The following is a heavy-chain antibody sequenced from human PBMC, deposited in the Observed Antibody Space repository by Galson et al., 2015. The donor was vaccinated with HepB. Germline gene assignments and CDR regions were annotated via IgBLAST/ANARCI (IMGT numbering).Heavy chain of an antibody. J-gene: IGHJ6*03. V-gene: IGHV1-69*13. Sequence: SVKVSCKASGGTFSSYTISWVRQAPGQGLEWMGGIIPIFGTANYAQKFQGRVTITADESTSTAYMELSSLRSEDTAVYYCARDRADDSSSYAYYYYYMDVWGKGTTVTVSS. CDR3: ARDRADDSSSYAYYYYYMDV. D-gene: IGHD6-13*01. CDR1: GGTFSSYT. CDR2: IIPIFGTA.